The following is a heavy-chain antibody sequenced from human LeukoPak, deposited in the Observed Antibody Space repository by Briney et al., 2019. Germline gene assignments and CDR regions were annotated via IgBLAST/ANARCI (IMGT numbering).Heavy chain of an antibody. J-gene: IGHJ3*02. CDR3: VLRWFDAFDI. Sequence: PGGSLRLSCAASGFIFSTYGMHWVRQAPGKGLEWVAFIRYDGSNKYYADSVKGRFTIPRDNSKNTLYLQMNSLRAEDTAVYYCVLRWFDAFDIWGQGTMVTVSS. D-gene: IGHD4-23*01. CDR2: IRYDGSNK. CDR1: GFIFSTYG. V-gene: IGHV3-30*02.